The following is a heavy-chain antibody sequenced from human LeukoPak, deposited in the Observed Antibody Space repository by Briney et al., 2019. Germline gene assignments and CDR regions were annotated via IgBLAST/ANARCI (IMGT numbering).Heavy chain of an antibody. D-gene: IGHD2-15*01. J-gene: IGHJ5*02. Sequence: GGSLRLSCAASGFTFSSYAMSWVRQAPGKGLEWVSAISGSGGSTYYADSVKGRFTISRDNSKNTPYLQMNSLRAEDTAVYYCASRGSLPYNWFDPWGQGTLVTVSS. CDR1: GFTFSSYA. V-gene: IGHV3-23*01. CDR3: ASRGSLPYNWFDP. CDR2: ISGSGGST.